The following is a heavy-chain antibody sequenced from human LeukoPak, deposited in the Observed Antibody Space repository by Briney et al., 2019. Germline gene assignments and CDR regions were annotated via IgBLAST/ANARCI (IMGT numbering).Heavy chain of an antibody. CDR1: GLTFTSSA. CDR3: AADYDILTGYRANFDY. CDR2: IVVGSGNT. V-gene: IGHV1-58*01. D-gene: IGHD3-9*01. Sequence: SVKVSCKASGLTFTSSAVQWVRQPRGKRLGWIGWIVVGSGNTNYAQKFQERVTITRDMSTSTAYMELSSLRSEDTAVYYCAADYDILTGYRANFDYWGQGTLVTVSS. J-gene: IGHJ4*02.